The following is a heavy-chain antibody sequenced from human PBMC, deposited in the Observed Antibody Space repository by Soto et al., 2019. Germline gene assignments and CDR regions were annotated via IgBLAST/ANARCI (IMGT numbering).Heavy chain of an antibody. J-gene: IGHJ6*02. CDR3: ASPLRLRAIYGMDV. CDR1: GFAFSSYN. CDR2: ISSSGTSI. V-gene: IGHV3-48*02. Sequence: PGGSLRLSCAASGFAFSSYNMNWVRQAPGKGLEWLSHISSSGTSIYYADSVMGRFTISRDNAKNSLYLQMNSLRDEDTAVYYCASPLRLRAIYGMDVWGQGTTVTVSS. D-gene: IGHD4-17*01.